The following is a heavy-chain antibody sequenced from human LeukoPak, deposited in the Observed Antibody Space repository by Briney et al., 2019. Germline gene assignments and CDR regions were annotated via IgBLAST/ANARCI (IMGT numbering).Heavy chain of an antibody. D-gene: IGHD3-3*01. J-gene: IGHJ4*02. V-gene: IGHV4-61*10. Sequence: PSETLSLTXTVSGGSISSGSYYWSGIRQPAGKGLEWIGYIYYSGSTNYNPSLKSRVTISVDTSKNQFSLRLSSVTAADTAVYYCARVQAIFGVVTIFYFDYWGQGTLVTVSS. CDR2: IYYSGST. CDR1: GGSISSGSYY. CDR3: ARVQAIFGVVTIFYFDY.